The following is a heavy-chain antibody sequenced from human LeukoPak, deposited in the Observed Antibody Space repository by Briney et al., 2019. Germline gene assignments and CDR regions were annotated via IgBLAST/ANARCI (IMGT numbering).Heavy chain of an antibody. CDR1: GYSFTGHY. D-gene: IGHD3-10*01. V-gene: IGHV1-2*02. CDR3: AGNLWFGESSDAFDM. CDR2: INPKSGGT. J-gene: IGHJ3*02. Sequence: ASVKVSCKASGYSFTGHYMHWVRQAPGQGLEWMGWINPKSGGTNYAQKFQGRVTMTRDTSISTAYMDMSSLRSDDTAVYYCAGNLWFGESSDAFDMWSQGTMVTVSS.